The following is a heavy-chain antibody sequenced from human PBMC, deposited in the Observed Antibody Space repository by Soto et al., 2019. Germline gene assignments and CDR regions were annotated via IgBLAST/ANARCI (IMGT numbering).Heavy chain of an antibody. V-gene: IGHV4-30-2*06. CDR2: IGHLETT. CDR1: VVSMTYFFYS. D-gene: IGHD2-15*01. J-gene: IGHJ4*02. Sequence: PWDTLSLTCSLSVVSMTYFFYSLSCIRQSPEKGLEWLGYIGHLETTYYNTSFKIRLSLSIDRTRNQFSLSLSSMTAEDKAVYYCDRGGGHEYFVCWGKGSKVNVSS. CDR3: DRGGGHEYFVC.